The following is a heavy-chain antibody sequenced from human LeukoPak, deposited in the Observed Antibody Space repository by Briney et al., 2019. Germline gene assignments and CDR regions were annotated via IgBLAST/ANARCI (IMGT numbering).Heavy chain of an antibody. CDR1: GGSISSGGYS. J-gene: IGHJ4*02. Sequence: SETLSLTCAVSGGSISSGGYSWSWIRQSPGKGLEWIGYIYHSGSTYYNPSLKSRVTISVDRSKNQFSLKLSSVTAADTAVYYCAGGDCSGGSCPVDYWGQGTLVTVSS. CDR3: AGGDCSGGSCPVDY. CDR2: IYHSGST. V-gene: IGHV4-30-2*06. D-gene: IGHD2-15*01.